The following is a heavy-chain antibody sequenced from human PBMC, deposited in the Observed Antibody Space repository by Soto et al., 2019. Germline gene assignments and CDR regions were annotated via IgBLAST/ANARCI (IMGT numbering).Heavy chain of an antibody. V-gene: IGHV3-33*01. CDR1: GFTFSSYG. CDR2: IWYDGSNK. Sequence: QVQLVESGGGVVQPGRSLRLSCAASGFTFSSYGMHWVRQAPGKGLEWVAVIWYDGSNKYYADSVKGRFTISRDNSKNTLYLQMNSLSAEDTAVYYCAGTYYDFGSGSYYYYGMDVGGQGTTVTVSS. J-gene: IGHJ6*02. CDR3: AGTYYDFGSGSYYYYGMDV. D-gene: IGHD3-3*01.